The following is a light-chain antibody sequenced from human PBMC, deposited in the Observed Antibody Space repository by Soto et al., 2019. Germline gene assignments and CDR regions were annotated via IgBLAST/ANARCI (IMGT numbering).Light chain of an antibody. Sequence: EKVMTQSPATLSVSPGERATLSCRASQSVRSNLAWYQQKPGQPPRLLIYDASTRATGIPSRFSGSGSGTEFTLTISSLKSEDFAVYYCQQYTDWPLTFGQGTKVDIK. CDR1: QSVRSN. V-gene: IGKV3-15*01. CDR3: QQYTDWPLT. J-gene: IGKJ1*01. CDR2: DAS.